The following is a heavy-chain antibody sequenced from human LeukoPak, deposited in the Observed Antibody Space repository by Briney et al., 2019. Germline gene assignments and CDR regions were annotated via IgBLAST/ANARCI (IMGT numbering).Heavy chain of an antibody. D-gene: IGHD3-22*01. Sequence: GGSLRLSCAASGFAFNTYALSWVRQAPGKGPEWVSGISDTGTRTYYADSVRGRFATSRDNSKSTLFLQMNSLRAEDTAVYYCAKYYFDNRGNYSFFHYGLDVWGQGTTVPVSS. V-gene: IGHV3-23*01. CDR2: ISDTGTRT. CDR3: AKYYFDNRGNYSFFHYGLDV. J-gene: IGHJ6*02. CDR1: GFAFNTYA.